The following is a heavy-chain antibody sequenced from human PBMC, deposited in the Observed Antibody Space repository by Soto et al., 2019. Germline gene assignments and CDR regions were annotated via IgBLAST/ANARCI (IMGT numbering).Heavy chain of an antibody. CDR1: GYTFTSYD. V-gene: IGHV1-8*01. J-gene: IGHJ4*02. CDR2: MNPNSGNT. Sequence: QVQLVQSGAEVQKPGASVKVSCKASGYTFTSYDINWVRQATGQGLEWMGWMNPNSGNTGYAQKFQGRLIMTRNTSISTAYMELSSLRSEDTAVYYCACKYSSGWYRFFDYWGQGTLGTVSS. CDR3: ACKYSSGWYRFFDY. D-gene: IGHD6-19*01.